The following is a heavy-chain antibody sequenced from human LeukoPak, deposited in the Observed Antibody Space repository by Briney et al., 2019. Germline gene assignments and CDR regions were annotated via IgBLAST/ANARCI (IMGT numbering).Heavy chain of an antibody. CDR3: ARRTYDILTGYLFDY. Sequence: GESLKISSKGSVYIFSNYWIAWVRQMPGKGLEYMGIIYPGDSDARYSPSFQGQVTMSADKSISSAYLQWSSLKASDNAIYYCARRTYDILTGYLFDYWGQGTLVTVSS. V-gene: IGHV5-51*01. CDR2: IYPGDSDA. CDR1: VYIFSNYW. D-gene: IGHD3-9*01. J-gene: IGHJ4*02.